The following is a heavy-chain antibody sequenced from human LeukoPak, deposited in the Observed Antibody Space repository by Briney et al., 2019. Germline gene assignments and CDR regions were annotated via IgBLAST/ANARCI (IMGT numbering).Heavy chain of an antibody. Sequence: GEPLKISCQGSGYNFPIYWIGWVGQMPGQGLEWMGIIYPDDSNTIYGPSFQGQVTISADKSINTAYLEWSSLKASDTAIYYCARQGAAGKYYYYYMYVWGKGTTVTVSS. V-gene: IGHV5-51*01. CDR1: GYNFPIYW. CDR3: ARQGAAGKYYYYYMYV. CDR2: IYPDDSNT. J-gene: IGHJ6*03. D-gene: IGHD6-13*01.